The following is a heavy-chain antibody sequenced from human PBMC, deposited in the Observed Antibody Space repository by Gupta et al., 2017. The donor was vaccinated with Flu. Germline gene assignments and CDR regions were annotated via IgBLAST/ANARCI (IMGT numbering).Heavy chain of an antibody. CDR3: ARVALVGYGSNWFDP. V-gene: IGHV4-34*01. D-gene: IGHD2-15*01. Sequence: SDYFWSWIRQTPGKGLEWIGEINHSGRTNYNPSLKSRVTISVDTSKNQFSLKLRSLTAADTAVYYCARVALVGYGSNWFDPWGQGTLVTVSS. CDR2: INHSGRT. CDR1: SDYF. J-gene: IGHJ5*02.